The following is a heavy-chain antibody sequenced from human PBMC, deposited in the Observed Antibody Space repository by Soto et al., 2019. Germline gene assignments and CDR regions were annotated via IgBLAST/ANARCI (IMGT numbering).Heavy chain of an antibody. CDR1: GFSLSSSGVG. J-gene: IGHJ5*02. Sequence: ESGPTLVNPTQTLTLTCTFSGFSLSSSGVGVGWIRQPPGKALECLALIYWDDDKRYSPSLQSRLTITKDTSKNQVVLTMTNMDPVDTATYYCAHMDLSHSLDPWGQGTLVTVSS. D-gene: IGHD5-18*01. CDR2: IYWDDDK. CDR3: AHMDLSHSLDP. V-gene: IGHV2-5*02.